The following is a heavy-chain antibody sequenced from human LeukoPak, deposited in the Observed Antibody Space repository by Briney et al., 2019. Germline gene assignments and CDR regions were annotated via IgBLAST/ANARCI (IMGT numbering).Heavy chain of an antibody. CDR3: ARGLWCSGGSCYADGDY. D-gene: IGHD2-15*01. CDR1: GVSFRGYY. J-gene: IGHJ4*02. CDR2: INHSGST. Sequence: SETLSLTCAVYGVSFRGYYWSWIRQPPGKGLEWIGEINHSGSTNYNPSLKSRVTISVDTSKNQFSLKLSSVTAADTAVYYCARGLWCSGGSCYADGDYWGQGTLVTVSS. V-gene: IGHV4-34*01.